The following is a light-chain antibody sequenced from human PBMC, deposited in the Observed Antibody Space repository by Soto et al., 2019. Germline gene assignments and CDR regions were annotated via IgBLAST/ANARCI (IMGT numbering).Light chain of an antibody. CDR1: QSVSSN. V-gene: IGKV3-15*01. Sequence: EIVMTQSPATLSVSPGERATLSCRASQSVSSNLAWYQQKPGQAPRLLIYGASTRATGIPARFSGSGSGTEFTLTISSLQPDDFATYYCQQYASFSPAFGQGTRWIS. J-gene: IGKJ1*01. CDR2: GAS. CDR3: QQYASFSPA.